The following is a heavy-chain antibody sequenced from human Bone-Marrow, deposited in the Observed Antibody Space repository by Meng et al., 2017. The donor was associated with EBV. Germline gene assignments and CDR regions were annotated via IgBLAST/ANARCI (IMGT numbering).Heavy chain of an antibody. CDR3: ASESGRGYTPDY. CDR2: FLPTLGAP. D-gene: IGHD3-10*01. CDR1: GGRFRNYA. Sequence: QVQWVQCAAWGKKPGSSAKVSCKTSGGRFRNYAVSWVRQAPGQGLEWLGGFLPTLGAPNYAQKFHGRVTITADESTSTHYMDLSSLRSDDTAVYYCASESGRGYTPDYWGQGTLVTVSS. V-gene: IGHV1-69*01. J-gene: IGHJ4*02.